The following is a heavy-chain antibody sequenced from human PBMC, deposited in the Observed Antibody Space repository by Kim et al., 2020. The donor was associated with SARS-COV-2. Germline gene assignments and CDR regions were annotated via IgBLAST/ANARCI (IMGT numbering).Heavy chain of an antibody. J-gene: IGHJ2*01. Sequence: ASVKVSCKASGYTFTSYGISWVRQAPGQGLEWMGWISAYNGNTNYAQKLQGRVTMTTDTSTSTAYMELRSLRSDDTAVYYCARDQRVVLLWFGDKRRDWYFDLWGRGTLVTVSS. CDR2: ISAYNGNT. D-gene: IGHD3-10*01. CDR1: GYTFTSYG. CDR3: ARDQRVVLLWFGDKRRDWYFDL. V-gene: IGHV1-18*01.